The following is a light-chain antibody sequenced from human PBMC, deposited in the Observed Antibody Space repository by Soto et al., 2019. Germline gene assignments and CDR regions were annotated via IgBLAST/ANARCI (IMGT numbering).Light chain of an antibody. Sequence: EIVLTQSPATLSLSPGERATLSCRASQSVSIYLAWYQHKPGQAPRXLIYVASNRATDIPARFSGSGSGTDLTITISSLEPEDFEVYYCQQRSNWPRTFGQGTKVDIK. J-gene: IGKJ1*01. V-gene: IGKV3-11*01. CDR1: QSVSIY. CDR3: QQRSNWPRT. CDR2: VAS.